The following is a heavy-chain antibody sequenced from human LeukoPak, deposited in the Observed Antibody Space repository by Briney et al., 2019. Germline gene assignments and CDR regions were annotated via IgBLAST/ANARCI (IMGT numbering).Heavy chain of an antibody. D-gene: IGHD1-7*01. Sequence: SETPSLTCAVYGGSFSNYYWSWIRQTPGKGMEWIGEINDSGRTNYNPSLMSRVTVSVDTSKNQFSLRLTSVTATDTAVYYCARRWNYGRNYYIDVWGKGATVSVSS. J-gene: IGHJ6*03. CDR2: INDSGRT. CDR1: GGSFSNYY. V-gene: IGHV4-34*01. CDR3: ARRWNYGRNYYIDV.